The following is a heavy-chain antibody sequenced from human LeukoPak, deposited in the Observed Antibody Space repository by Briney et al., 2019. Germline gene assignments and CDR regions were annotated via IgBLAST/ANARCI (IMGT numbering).Heavy chain of an antibody. Sequence: GGSLRLSCAASGFSFSDYSMHWVRQAPGKGLEWVALIAYDGDNKYYADAVKGRFTISRDNSKNTLFLQMNSLRAEDTAVHYCSRGGQYDTSGYYPVDYWGQGTLVTVSS. D-gene: IGHD3-22*01. CDR2: IAYDGDNK. J-gene: IGHJ4*02. V-gene: IGHV3-30*04. CDR3: SRGGQYDTSGYYPVDY. CDR1: GFSFSDYS.